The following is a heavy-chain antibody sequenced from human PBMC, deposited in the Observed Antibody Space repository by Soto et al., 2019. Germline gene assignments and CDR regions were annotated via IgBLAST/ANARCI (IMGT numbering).Heavy chain of an antibody. V-gene: IGHV3-30*18. CDR3: AKDLLRPGRAYGMDV. D-gene: IGHD6-25*01. CDR2: ISYDGSNK. J-gene: IGHJ6*02. CDR1: GFTFSSYG. Sequence: QVQLVEAGGGVVQPGRSLRLSCAASGFTFSSYGMHWVRQAPGKGLEWVAVISYDGSNKYYADSVKGRITISRDNSKNTLLLQMNSLRAEDTAVYYCAKDLLRPGRAYGMDVWGQGTTVTVSS.